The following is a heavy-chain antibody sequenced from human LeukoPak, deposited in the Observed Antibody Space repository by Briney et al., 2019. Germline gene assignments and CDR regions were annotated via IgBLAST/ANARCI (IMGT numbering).Heavy chain of an antibody. CDR1: GFTFSNYA. CDR2: ISGRVDYT. J-gene: IGHJ4*02. D-gene: IGHD3-10*01. V-gene: IGHV3-23*01. Sequence: WVSLRLSCAASGFTFSNYAMTWLPQAPGNGLEWVSGISGRVDYTYYADSVRVRFTISRDNSKNTMYLQMNSLRAEDTAVYYCAKMEGYYFGSGSYSLDYWGQGTLVTVSS. CDR3: AKMEGYYFGSGSYSLDY.